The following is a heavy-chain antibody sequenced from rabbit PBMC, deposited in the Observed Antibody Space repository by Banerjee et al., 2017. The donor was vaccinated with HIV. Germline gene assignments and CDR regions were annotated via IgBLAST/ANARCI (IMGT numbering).Heavy chain of an antibody. CDR3: ARSGGGGYGHNL. J-gene: IGHJ4*01. CDR2: IDGGSSGTT. CDR1: GFSFSSSYW. V-gene: IGHV1S45*01. D-gene: IGHD1-1*01. Sequence: QEQLEESGGDLVQPEGSLTLTCKASGFSFSSSYWICWVRQAPGKGLEWIACIDGGSSGTTYYASWAKGRFTISKTSSTTVTLQMTSLTAADTATYFCARSGGGGYGHNLWGQGTLVTVS.